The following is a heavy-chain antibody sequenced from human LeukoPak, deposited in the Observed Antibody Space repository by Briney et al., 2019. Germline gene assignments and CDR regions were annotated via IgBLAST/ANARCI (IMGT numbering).Heavy chain of an antibody. CDR3: ARSALLTGFRAIDY. J-gene: IGHJ4*02. Sequence: ASVKVSCKASGYTFTTYTISWVRQAPGQGLEWMGWISVYNGNTNTALKFQGRVTMTADRSTSTAYMELRSLTSDDTAVYYCARSALLTGFRAIDYWGQGTLVTVSS. V-gene: IGHV1-18*04. CDR1: GYTFTTYT. D-gene: IGHD3-9*01. CDR2: ISVYNGNT.